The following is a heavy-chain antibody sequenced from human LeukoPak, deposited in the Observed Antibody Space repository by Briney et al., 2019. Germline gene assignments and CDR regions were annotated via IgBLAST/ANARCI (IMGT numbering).Heavy chain of an antibody. CDR2: ISSSSSTI. CDR1: GFTFSSYS. D-gene: IGHD3-16*02. J-gene: IGHJ4*02. CDR3: ARAGVWGSYRGSFDY. V-gene: IGHV3-48*02. Sequence: GGSLRPSCAASGFTFSSYSMNWVRQAPGKGLEWVSYISSSSSTIYYADSVKGRFTISRDNAKNSLYLQMNSLRDEDTAVYYCARAGVWGSYRGSFDYWGQGTLVTVSS.